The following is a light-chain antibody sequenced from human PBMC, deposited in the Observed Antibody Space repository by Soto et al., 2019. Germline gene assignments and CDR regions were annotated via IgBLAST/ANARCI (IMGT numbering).Light chain of an antibody. CDR1: SSDVGAYNY. CDR2: EVI. V-gene: IGLV2-8*01. J-gene: IGLJ1*01. Sequence: QSVLTQPPSASGSPGQSVTISCIGTSSDVGAYNYVSWYQQHPGKAPKLMIYEVIKRPSGVPDRFSGSKSGNTASLTVSGLQADDEADYYCSSFAGSSDVFGTGTKLTVL. CDR3: SSFAGSSDV.